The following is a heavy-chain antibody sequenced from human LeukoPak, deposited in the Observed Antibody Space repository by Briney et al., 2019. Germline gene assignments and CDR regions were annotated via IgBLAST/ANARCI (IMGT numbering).Heavy chain of an antibody. D-gene: IGHD1-26*01. CDR1: GYTFTGYY. V-gene: IGHV1-69*06. J-gene: IGHJ4*02. CDR2: IIPIFGTA. CDR3: ARVEGGSYYFDY. Sequence: GASVKVSCKASGYTFTGYYMHWVRQAPGQGLEWMGGIIPIFGTANYAQKFQGRVTITADKSTSTAYMELSSLRSEDTAVYYCARVEGGSYYFDYWGQGTLVTVSS.